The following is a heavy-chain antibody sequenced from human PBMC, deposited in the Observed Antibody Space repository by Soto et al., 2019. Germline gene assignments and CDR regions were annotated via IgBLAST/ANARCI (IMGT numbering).Heavy chain of an antibody. CDR1: GGSISSGGYS. Sequence: SETLSLTCAVSGGSISSGGYSWSWIRQPPGKGLEWIGYIYHSGSTYYNPSLKSRVTISVDRSENQFSLKLSSVTAADTAVYYCARARIAVAGFDYWGQGTLVTVSS. CDR2: IYHSGST. J-gene: IGHJ4*02. V-gene: IGHV4-30-2*01. CDR3: ARARIAVAGFDY. D-gene: IGHD6-19*01.